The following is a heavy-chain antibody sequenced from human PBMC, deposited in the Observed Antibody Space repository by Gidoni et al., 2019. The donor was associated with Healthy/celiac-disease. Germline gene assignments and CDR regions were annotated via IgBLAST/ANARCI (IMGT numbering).Heavy chain of an antibody. Sequence: QVQLVESGGGVVQPGRSLRLSCAASGFTFSSYGRHWVRQAPGKGLEWVAVIWYDGSNKYYADSVKGRFTISRDNSKNTLYLQMNSLRAEDTAVYYCARDDLYCSSTSCYYGMDVWGQGTTVTVSS. CDR2: IWYDGSNK. CDR3: ARDDLYCSSTSCYYGMDV. V-gene: IGHV3-33*01. D-gene: IGHD2-2*01. CDR1: GFTFSSYG. J-gene: IGHJ6*02.